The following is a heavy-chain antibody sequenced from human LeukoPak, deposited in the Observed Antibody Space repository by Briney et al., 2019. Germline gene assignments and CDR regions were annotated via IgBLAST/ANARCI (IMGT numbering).Heavy chain of an antibody. CDR2: ITISGHTK. V-gene: IGHV3-48*03. Sequence: GGSLRLSCADSGFDLSTYEMNWVRQAPGKGLEWIADITISGHTKNYADSVKGRFTISRDNARTSLYLQMNSLRVEDTGVYYCARGDPHADLWGQGTLVTVSS. CDR3: ARGDPHADL. CDR1: GFDLSTYE. J-gene: IGHJ5*02.